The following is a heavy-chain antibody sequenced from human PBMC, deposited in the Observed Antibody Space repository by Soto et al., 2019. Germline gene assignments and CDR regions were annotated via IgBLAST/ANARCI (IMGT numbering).Heavy chain of an antibody. Sequence: GGSLRLSCAASGFTFSSYGMHWVRQAPGKGLEWVAVISYDGSNKYYADSVKGRFTISRDNSKNTLYLQMNSLRAEDTAVYYCAKPFDYWGQGTLVTVSS. CDR3: AKPFDY. CDR2: ISYDGSNK. V-gene: IGHV3-30*18. J-gene: IGHJ4*02. CDR1: GFTFSSYG.